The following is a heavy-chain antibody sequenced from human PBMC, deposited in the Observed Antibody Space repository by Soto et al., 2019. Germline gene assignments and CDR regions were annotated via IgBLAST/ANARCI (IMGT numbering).Heavy chain of an antibody. CDR1: GFTFSSYA. V-gene: IGHV3-23*01. Sequence: GGSLRLSCAASGFTFSSYAMSWVRQAPGKGLEWVSAISGSGGSTYYADSVKGRFTISRDNSKNTLYLQMNSLRAEDTAVYYCARDVVGATDYYYYGMDVWGQGTTVTVSS. D-gene: IGHD1-26*01. CDR2: ISGSGGST. CDR3: ARDVVGATDYYYYGMDV. J-gene: IGHJ6*02.